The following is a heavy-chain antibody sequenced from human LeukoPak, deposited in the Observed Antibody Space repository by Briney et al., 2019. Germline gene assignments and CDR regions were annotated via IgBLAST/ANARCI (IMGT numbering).Heavy chain of an antibody. CDR2: MNPNSGNT. Sequence: ASVKVSCKASGYTFTSYDINWVRQATGQGLEWMGWMNPNSGNTGYAQKFQGRVTITRNTSIRTAYMELSSLRSEDTAVYYCARDRLWFGELPLNWFDPWGQGTLVTVSS. D-gene: IGHD3-10*01. CDR3: ARDRLWFGELPLNWFDP. V-gene: IGHV1-8*03. J-gene: IGHJ5*02. CDR1: GYTFTSYD.